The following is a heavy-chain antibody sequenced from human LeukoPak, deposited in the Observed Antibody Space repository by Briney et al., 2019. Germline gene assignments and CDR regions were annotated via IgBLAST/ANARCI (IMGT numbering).Heavy chain of an antibody. D-gene: IGHD3-22*01. V-gene: IGHV3-15*01. J-gene: IGHJ3*02. CDR2: IKSKTDGGTT. CDR1: GFTFSNAW. Sequence: GGSLRLSCAAPGFTFSNAWTSWVRQAPGKGLEWVGRIKSKTDGGTTDYAAPVKGRFTISRDDSKNTLYLQMNSLKTEDTAVYYCTTWSTMIVENAFDIWGQGTMVTVSS. CDR3: TTWSTMIVENAFDI.